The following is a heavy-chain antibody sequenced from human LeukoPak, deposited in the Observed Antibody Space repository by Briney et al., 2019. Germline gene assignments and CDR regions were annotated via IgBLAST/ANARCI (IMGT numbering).Heavy chain of an antibody. V-gene: IGHV4-61*05. CDR2: IYYSGST. Sequence: SETLSLTCTVSGGSISSSSYYWGWNRQPPGKGLEWIGYIYYSGSTNYNPSLKSRVTISVDTSKNQFSLKLSSVTAADTAVYYCARDSSGWYHWFDPWGQGTLVTVSS. CDR1: GGSISSSSYY. CDR3: ARDSSGWYHWFDP. D-gene: IGHD6-19*01. J-gene: IGHJ5*02.